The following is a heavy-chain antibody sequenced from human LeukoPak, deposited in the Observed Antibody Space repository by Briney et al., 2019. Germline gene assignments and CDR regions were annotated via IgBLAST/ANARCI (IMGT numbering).Heavy chain of an antibody. CDR3: ARGTAFDP. Sequence: SETLSLTCAVYGGSFSGYYWSWIRQPPGKGLEWIGEINHSGSTNYNPSLKSRVTISVDTSKNQFSLKLSSVTAADTAVYYCARGTAFDPWGQGTLVTVSS. CDR2: INHSGST. D-gene: IGHD4-17*01. V-gene: IGHV4-34*01. J-gene: IGHJ5*02. CDR1: GGSFSGYY.